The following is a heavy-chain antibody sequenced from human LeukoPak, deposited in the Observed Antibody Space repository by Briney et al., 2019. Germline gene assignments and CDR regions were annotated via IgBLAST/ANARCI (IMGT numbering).Heavy chain of an antibody. D-gene: IGHD3-10*01. CDR3: ARGQYYYGSGSGYYYGMDV. CDR1: GYNFTNYY. CDR2: IIPIFGTA. J-gene: IGHJ6*04. V-gene: IGHV1-69*13. Sequence: SVKVSCKTSGYNFTNYYMHWVRQAPGHGLEWMGGIIPIFGTANYAQRFQGRVTITADESTSTAYMELSSLRSEDTAVYYCARGQYYYGSGSGYYYGMDVWGKGTTVTVSS.